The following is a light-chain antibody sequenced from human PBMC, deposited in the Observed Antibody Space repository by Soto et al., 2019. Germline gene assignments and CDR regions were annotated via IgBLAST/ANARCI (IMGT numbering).Light chain of an antibody. Sequence: EIVLTPAPAAPSFSPGERATLSCRASQSVSSSYLAWYQQKPGQAPRLLIYGASSRATGIPDRFSGSGSGTDFTLTISRLEPEDFAVYYCQQYGSSPLTFGGGTKVDIK. CDR3: QQYGSSPLT. CDR1: QSVSSSY. V-gene: IGKV3-20*01. CDR2: GAS. J-gene: IGKJ4*01.